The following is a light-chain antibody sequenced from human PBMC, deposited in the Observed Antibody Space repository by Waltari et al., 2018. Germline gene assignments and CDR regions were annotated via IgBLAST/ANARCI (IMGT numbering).Light chain of an antibody. V-gene: IGKV1-39*01. J-gene: IGKJ3*01. CDR1: QRISTY. CDR3: QQTYSLFT. Sequence: DIQMTQSPSFLSASVGDRVTISCRASQRISTYFNWYQQKAGKAPKLLIYGSSSLQSGVPSRFSGTGSGTDFTLTINSLQPEDFATYYCQQTYSLFTFGPGTTVDFK. CDR2: GSS.